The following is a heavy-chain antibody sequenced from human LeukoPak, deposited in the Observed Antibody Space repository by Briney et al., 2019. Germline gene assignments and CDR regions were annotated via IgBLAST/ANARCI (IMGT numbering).Heavy chain of an antibody. CDR1: GYSFTTYW. V-gene: IGHV5-51*01. Sequence: GESLKISCQVSGYSFTTYWIGWVRQMPGKGLEWMGIIYPGDSDTKYSPSFQGQVTISADKSISTAYLQWSSLKASDTAMYYCARQASAPHAFDIWGQGTMVTVSS. D-gene: IGHD3-10*01. CDR2: IYPGDSDT. J-gene: IGHJ3*02. CDR3: ARQASAPHAFDI.